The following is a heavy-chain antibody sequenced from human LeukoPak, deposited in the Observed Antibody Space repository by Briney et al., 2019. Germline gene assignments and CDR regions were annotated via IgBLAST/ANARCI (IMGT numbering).Heavy chain of an antibody. CDR2: IYTSGST. V-gene: IGHV4-4*09. D-gene: IGHD5-18*01. CDR3: ARLWFGAYYYYMDV. Sequence: SETLSLTCTVPGGSISSYYWSWIRQPPGKGLEGIGYIYTSGSTNYSPSLKSRVTISVDTSKNQFSLKLSSVTAADTAVYYCARLWFGAYYYYMDVWGKGTTVTVSS. CDR1: GGSISSYY. J-gene: IGHJ6*03.